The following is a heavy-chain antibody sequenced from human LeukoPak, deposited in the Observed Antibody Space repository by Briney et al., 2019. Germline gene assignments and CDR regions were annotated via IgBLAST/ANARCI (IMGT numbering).Heavy chain of an antibody. V-gene: IGHV3-43*01. CDR1: GFTLDDYA. D-gene: IGHD2/OR15-2a*01. J-gene: IGHJ4*02. Sequence: GGSLRLSCAASGFTLDDYAMHWVRQAPGKGREWVSLISWDGAWTYYTDSVKGRFTVSRDNSKNSLYLQMNSLRNEDTALYYCARDRVDDYFFFDFWGQGTLVTVSS. CDR3: ARDRVDDYFFFDF. CDR2: ISWDGAWT.